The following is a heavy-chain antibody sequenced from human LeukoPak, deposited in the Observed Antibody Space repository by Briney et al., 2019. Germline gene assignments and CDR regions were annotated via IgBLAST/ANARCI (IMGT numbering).Heavy chain of an antibody. D-gene: IGHD3-3*01. CDR1: GFIFNDFW. Sequence: GGSLRLSCTASGFIFNDFWMSWVRKAPGEGLEWVANIRQDGGAKNYVDSVKGRFTISRDNAKNSLYLQMNSLRAEDTAVYYCARAANYDFWSGYYISDYWGQGTLVTVSS. CDR3: ARAANYDFWSGYYISDY. J-gene: IGHJ4*02. V-gene: IGHV3-7*01. CDR2: IRQDGGAK.